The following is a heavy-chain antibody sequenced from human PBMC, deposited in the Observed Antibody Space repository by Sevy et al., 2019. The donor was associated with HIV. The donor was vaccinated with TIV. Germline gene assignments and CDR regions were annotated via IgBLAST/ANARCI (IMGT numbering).Heavy chain of an antibody. V-gene: IGHV1-69*13. CDR3: ARDLTTVDYYYGMDV. CDR2: IIPIFGTA. J-gene: IGHJ6*02. D-gene: IGHD4-4*01. CDR1: GGTFSSYA. Sequence: ASVKVSCKASGGTFSSYAISWVRQAPGQGLEWMGGIIPIFGTANYAQKFQGRVTITADESTSTAYMELSSLRSEDTAVYYCARDLTTVDYYYGMDVWGQGTMVTVSS.